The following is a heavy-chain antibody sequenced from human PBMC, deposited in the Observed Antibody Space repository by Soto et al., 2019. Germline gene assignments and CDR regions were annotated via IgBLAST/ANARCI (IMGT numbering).Heavy chain of an antibody. CDR3: ARPRYDGSGTPFDH. CDR1: GFTFSSYW. J-gene: IGHJ4*02. V-gene: IGHV3-74*01. Sequence: EVQLVESGGGLVQPGGSLRLYCAASGFTFSSYWMHWVRQAPGKGLVWVSRINGDGSTTSYADSVKGRFIISRDNAKNMLYLQMNSLRAEDTAVYYCARPRYDGSGTPFDHWGQGTLVTVSS. CDR2: INGDGSTT. D-gene: IGHD3-22*01.